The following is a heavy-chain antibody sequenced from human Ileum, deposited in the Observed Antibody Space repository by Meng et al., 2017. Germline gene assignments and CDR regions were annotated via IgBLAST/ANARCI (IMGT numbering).Heavy chain of an antibody. D-gene: IGHD4-23*01. Sequence: QVQLVQSGAEVKKPGASVKVSCKASGYIFTRYGIGWVRQAPGQGLEWMGWISAYSGNTKSAQKLQGRVTMTTDTSTSTAYMELRTLRSDDTAVYYCARDTVGTTLGDYWGQGTLVTVSS. CDR3: ARDTVGTTLGDY. CDR1: GYIFTRYG. V-gene: IGHV1-18*01. CDR2: ISAYSGNT. J-gene: IGHJ4*02.